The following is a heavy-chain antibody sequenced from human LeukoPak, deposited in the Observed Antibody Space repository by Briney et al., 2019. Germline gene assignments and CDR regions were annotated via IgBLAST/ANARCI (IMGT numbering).Heavy chain of an antibody. CDR2: INPNSGGT. V-gene: IGHV1-2*04. J-gene: IGHJ5*02. CDR1: GYTFTGYY. D-gene: IGHD1-26*01. CDR3: ARDPSTSQRLGGFDP. Sequence: ASVKVSCKASGYTFTGYYMHWVRQAPGQGLEWMGWINPNSGGTNYAQKFQGWVTMTRDTSISTAYMELSRLRSDDTAVYYCARDPSTSQRLGGFDPWGQGTLVTVSS.